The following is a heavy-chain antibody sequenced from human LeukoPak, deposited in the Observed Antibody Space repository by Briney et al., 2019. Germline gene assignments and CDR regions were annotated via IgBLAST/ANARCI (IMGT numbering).Heavy chain of an antibody. CDR1: GFTFSNYA. Sequence: GGSLRLSCAAFGFTFSNYAMTWVRQAPGKGLEWVSAISATGGSTFYADSVKGRFTISRDNSKNTLYLQMNSLRAEDTAVYYCAREGWELHWFDPWGQGTLVTVSS. CDR3: AREGWELHWFDP. V-gene: IGHV3-23*01. J-gene: IGHJ5*02. CDR2: ISATGGST. D-gene: IGHD1-26*01.